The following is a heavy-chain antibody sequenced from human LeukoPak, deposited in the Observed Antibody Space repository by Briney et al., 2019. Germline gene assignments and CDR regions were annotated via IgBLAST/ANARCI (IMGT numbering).Heavy chain of an antibody. CDR3: ARDIVAARSYYYYYGMDV. Sequence: EASVKVSCKASGYTFTSYGISWVRQAPGQGLARMGWISAYNGNTNYAQKLQGRVTMTTDTSTSTAYMELRSLRSDDTAVYYCARDIVAARSYYYYYGMDVWGQGTTVTVSS. J-gene: IGHJ6*02. CDR2: ISAYNGNT. CDR1: GYTFTSYG. V-gene: IGHV1-18*01. D-gene: IGHD6-13*01.